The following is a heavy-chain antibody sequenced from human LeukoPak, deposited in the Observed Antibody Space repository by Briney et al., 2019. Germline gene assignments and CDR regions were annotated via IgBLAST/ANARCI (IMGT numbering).Heavy chain of an antibody. CDR2: ISSSSSYI. J-gene: IGHJ4*02. V-gene: IGHV3-21*01. CDR3: ARVGLDPIGYFDY. CDR1: GFTFSSYS. Sequence: GGSLRLSCAASGFTFSSYSMNWVRQAPGKGLEWVSSISSSSSYIYYADSVKGRFTISRDNAKNSLYLQMNSLRAEDTAVYYCARVGLDPIGYFDYWGQGTLVTVSS. D-gene: IGHD3-22*01.